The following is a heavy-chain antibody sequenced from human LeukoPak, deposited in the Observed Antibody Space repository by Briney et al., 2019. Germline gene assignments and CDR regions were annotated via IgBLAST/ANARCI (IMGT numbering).Heavy chain of an antibody. CDR1: GYTFTSYG. CDR2: ISAYNGYT. Sequence: GASVKVSCKASGYTFTSYGISWVRQAPGQGLEWMGWISAYNGYTNYAQKLQGRVTMTTDTSTSTAYMELRSLRSDDTAVYYCARDLISKIWFGESCFDYWGQGTLVTVSS. V-gene: IGHV1-18*04. CDR3: ARDLISKIWFGESCFDY. D-gene: IGHD3-10*01. J-gene: IGHJ4*02.